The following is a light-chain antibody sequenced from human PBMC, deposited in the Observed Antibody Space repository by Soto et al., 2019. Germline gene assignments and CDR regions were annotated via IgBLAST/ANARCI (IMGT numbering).Light chain of an antibody. Sequence: EIVLTQSPASLSLSPGERATLFCGASQNIPSIYLAWYQVKPGLAPRLLIYDTSMRATGIPDRFTGSGSGTDFTLTITRLDSEDSAVYSCQRYDTSLTFGGGTKVEIK. CDR3: QRYDTSLT. V-gene: IGKV3D-20*01. CDR2: DTS. CDR1: QNIPSIY. J-gene: IGKJ4*01.